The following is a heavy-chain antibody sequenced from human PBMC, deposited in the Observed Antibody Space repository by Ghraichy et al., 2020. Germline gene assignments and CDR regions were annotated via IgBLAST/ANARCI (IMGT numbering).Heavy chain of an antibody. CDR3: ARHPTRWFDY. V-gene: IGHV4-39*01. D-gene: IGHD3-16*02. Sequence: SETLSLTCTVSGGSISSSSYYWGWIRQPPGKGLEWIGSIYYSGSTYYNPSLKSRVTISVDTSKNQFSLKLSSVTAADTAVYYCARHPTRWFDYWGQGTLVTVSS. J-gene: IGHJ4*02. CDR1: GGSISSSSYY. CDR2: IYYSGST.